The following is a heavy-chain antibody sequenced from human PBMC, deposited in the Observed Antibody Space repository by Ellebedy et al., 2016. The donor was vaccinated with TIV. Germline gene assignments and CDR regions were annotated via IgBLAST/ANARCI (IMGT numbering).Heavy chain of an antibody. Sequence: AALVKVSCKASGYSFTTHPMHWVRQAPGQRLEWMGWINPGDDNTKYSQIFRGRVSITRDSSANTVYMELSSLRSEDTAVYYCARDAVSVRGYSGHETLHYYYFGMDVWGHGTAVTVS. D-gene: IGHD5-12*01. CDR1: GYSFTTHP. J-gene: IGHJ6*02. CDR2: INPGDDNT. CDR3: ARDAVSVRGYSGHETLHYYYFGMDV. V-gene: IGHV1-3*01.